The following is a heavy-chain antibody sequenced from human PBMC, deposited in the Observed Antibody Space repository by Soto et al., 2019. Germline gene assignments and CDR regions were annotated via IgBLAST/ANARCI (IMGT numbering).Heavy chain of an antibody. CDR3: AKDVPGDSYGLFDY. CDR2: ISGSGGST. D-gene: IGHD5-18*01. J-gene: IGHJ4*02. CDR1: GFTSRSYA. Sequence: GGALRLSCADSGFTSRSYAMSWVRPGPGKGLEWVSAISGSGGSTYYADSVKGRFTISRDNSKNTLYLQMNSLRAEDTAVYYCAKDVPGDSYGLFDYWGQGTLVTVSS. V-gene: IGHV3-23*01.